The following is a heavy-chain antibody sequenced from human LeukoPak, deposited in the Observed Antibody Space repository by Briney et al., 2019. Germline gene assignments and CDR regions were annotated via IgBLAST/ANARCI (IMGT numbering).Heavy chain of an antibody. CDR3: AKDESIAAAGTEPFDY. V-gene: IGHV1-69*06. CDR2: IIPIFGTA. CDR1: GGTFSSYA. Sequence: SVKVSCKASGGTFSSYAISWVRQAPGQGLEWMGGIIPIFGTANYAQKFQGRVTITADKSTSTAYMELNSLRAEDTAVYYCAKDESIAAAGTEPFDYWGQGTLVTVSS. J-gene: IGHJ4*02. D-gene: IGHD6-13*01.